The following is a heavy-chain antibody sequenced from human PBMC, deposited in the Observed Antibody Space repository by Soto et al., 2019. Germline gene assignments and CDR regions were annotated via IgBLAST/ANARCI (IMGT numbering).Heavy chain of an antibody. V-gene: IGHV3-7*03. Sequence: PGGSLRLSCVASGFTFTTYYMRWVRQAPGKGPECVANISPNGGEKFYVDSVKGRFTISRDNAQNSLYLEMHSLTDDDTAVYYCARGRNLDIWGQGTMVTVSS. CDR3: ARGRNLDI. CDR2: ISPNGGEK. J-gene: IGHJ3*02. CDR1: GFTFTTYY.